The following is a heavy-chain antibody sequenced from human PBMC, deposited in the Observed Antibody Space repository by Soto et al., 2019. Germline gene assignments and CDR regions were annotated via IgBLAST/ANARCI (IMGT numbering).Heavy chain of an antibody. Sequence: GGSLRLSCAASGFIFENFGVSWVRQAPGKGLEWISSISGSGFKKYYADSVKGRFTISRDNSKNTVYLELNNLSAEDTAVYHCAKNQGVELVPLATVDWFDPWGQGSVVTVSS. CDR3: AKNQGVELVPLATVDWFDP. V-gene: IGHV3-23*01. J-gene: IGHJ5*02. D-gene: IGHD1-26*01. CDR1: GFIFENFG. CDR2: ISGSGFKK.